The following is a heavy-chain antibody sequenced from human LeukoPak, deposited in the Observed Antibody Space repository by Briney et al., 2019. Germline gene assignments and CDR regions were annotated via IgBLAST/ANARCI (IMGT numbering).Heavy chain of an antibody. CDR2: ISSSSSTI. CDR3: ASRPPPSTSWLPLDY. Sequence: GGSLRLSCAASGFTFSTYSMNWVRQAPGKGPEWVSYISSSSSTIYYTDSVKGRFTISRDNAQNSLYLQMNSLRAEDTAAYYCASRPPPSTSWLPLDYWGQGTLVTVSS. J-gene: IGHJ4*02. V-gene: IGHV3-48*01. D-gene: IGHD6-13*01. CDR1: GFTFSTYS.